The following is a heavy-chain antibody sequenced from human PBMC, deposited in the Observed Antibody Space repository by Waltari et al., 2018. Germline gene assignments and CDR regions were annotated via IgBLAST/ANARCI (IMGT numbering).Heavy chain of an antibody. CDR3: ARDRGSYPYDY. Sequence: EVQLVESGGGLVQPGRSLRLSCAASGFTFDDYAMHWVRQAPGKGLEWVSGISWNSGSIGYADSVKGRFTISRDNAKNSLYLQMNSLRAEDTAVYYCARDRGSYPYDYWGQGTLVTVSS. J-gene: IGHJ4*02. D-gene: IGHD1-26*01. CDR1: GFTFDDYA. CDR2: ISWNSGSI. V-gene: IGHV3-9*01.